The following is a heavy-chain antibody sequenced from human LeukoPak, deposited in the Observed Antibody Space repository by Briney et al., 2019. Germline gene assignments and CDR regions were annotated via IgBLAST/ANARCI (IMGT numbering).Heavy chain of an antibody. D-gene: IGHD6-19*01. CDR2: ISGSGAST. CDR3: VTGYSSGWGNFDY. CDR1: GFTFSRYV. V-gene: IGHV3-23*01. J-gene: IGHJ4*02. Sequence: GGSLRLSCAASGFTFSRYVMSWVRQAPGKGLEWVSGISGSGASTNYADSVKGRFTISRDNSKNTVYLLINSLRAEDTAVYYCVTGYSSGWGNFDYWGQGTLVTVSS.